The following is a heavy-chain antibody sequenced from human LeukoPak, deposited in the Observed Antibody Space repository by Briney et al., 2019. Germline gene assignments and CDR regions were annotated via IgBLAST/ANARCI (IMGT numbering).Heavy chain of an antibody. CDR3: ARGGTPNCSGGSCYDY. Sequence: GASVKVSCKASGGTFSIYAISWVRQAPGQGLEWMGRIIPILGIANYAQKFQGRVTITADKSTSTAYMELSSLRSEDTAVYYCARGGTPNCSGGSCYDYWGQGTLVTVSS. J-gene: IGHJ4*02. CDR2: IIPILGIA. CDR1: GGTFSIYA. V-gene: IGHV1-69*04. D-gene: IGHD2-15*01.